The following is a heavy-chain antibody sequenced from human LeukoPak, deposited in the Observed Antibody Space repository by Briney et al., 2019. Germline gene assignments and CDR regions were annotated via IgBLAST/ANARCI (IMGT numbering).Heavy chain of an antibody. Sequence: GGSLRLSCAASGFTFSTAWMSWVRQAPGKGLEWVGRIKSKTAGGTTDYAAPVKGRFTISRDESKTTLYLQMSSLKTEDTAVYYCTTDIKPYYYDSSGYWGQGTLVTVSS. CDR3: TTDIKPYYYDSSGY. CDR1: GFTFSTAW. J-gene: IGHJ4*02. V-gene: IGHV3-15*01. CDR2: IKSKTAGGTT. D-gene: IGHD3-22*01.